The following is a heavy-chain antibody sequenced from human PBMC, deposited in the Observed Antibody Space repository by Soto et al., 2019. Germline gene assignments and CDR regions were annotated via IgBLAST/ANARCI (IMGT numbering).Heavy chain of an antibody. D-gene: IGHD1-26*01. CDR1: GYTFTSYG. V-gene: IGHV1-18*01. Sequence: ASVKVSCKASGYTFTSYGISWVRQAPGQRLEWMGWISADNGNTKYAQKCQGRVTTTRDTSASTAYMELSSLRSEDTAVYYCARGVGSGLSDYWGQGTLVTVSS. CDR2: ISADNGNT. J-gene: IGHJ4*02. CDR3: ARGVGSGLSDY.